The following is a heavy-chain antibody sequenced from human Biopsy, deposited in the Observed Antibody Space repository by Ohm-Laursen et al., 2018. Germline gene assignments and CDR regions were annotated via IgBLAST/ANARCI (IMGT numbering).Heavy chain of an antibody. J-gene: IGHJ4*02. V-gene: IGHV4-59*01. D-gene: IGHD3-16*01. CDR3: ARDSRGGHLNTTLITGKNIDS. CDR2: IYYTGST. Sequence: SDTLSFTCSVFRHSISNYYWTWIRQSPGKGLEWIGYIYYTGSTNYNPSVKSRVTISVDTSKNQFSLKLNSVTAADTAVYFCARDSRGGHLNTTLITGKNIDSWGQGILVTVSS. CDR1: RHSISNYY.